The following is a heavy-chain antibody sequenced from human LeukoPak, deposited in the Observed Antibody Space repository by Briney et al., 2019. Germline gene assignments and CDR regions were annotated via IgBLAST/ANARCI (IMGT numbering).Heavy chain of an antibody. J-gene: IGHJ4*02. CDR3: ASMSSYYDMRD. CDR1: GVTVSSNY. Sequence: PGGSLRLSCAASGVTVSSNYMSWVRQPPGKGLEWVAVIYSGGSTYYAASVKGRFTISRDNSKNKLYLQLNSLTAEDTAVYHCASMSSYYDMRDWGQGTMVTVSS. D-gene: IGHD3-9*01. CDR2: IYSGGST. V-gene: IGHV3-53*01.